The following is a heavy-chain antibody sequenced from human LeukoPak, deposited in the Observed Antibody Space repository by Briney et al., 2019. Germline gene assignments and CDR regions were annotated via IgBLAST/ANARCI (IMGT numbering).Heavy chain of an antibody. D-gene: IGHD2-15*01. J-gene: IGHJ4*02. Sequence: PGRSLRLSCAASGFTFDDYAMHWVRQAPGKGLEWVSGISWNSGSIGYADSVKGRFTISRDNAKNSLYLQMNSLRAEDTALYYCAKDNGGSGGNPHFDYWGQGTLVTVSS. V-gene: IGHV3-9*01. CDR2: ISWNSGSI. CDR3: AKDNGGSGGNPHFDY. CDR1: GFTFDDYA.